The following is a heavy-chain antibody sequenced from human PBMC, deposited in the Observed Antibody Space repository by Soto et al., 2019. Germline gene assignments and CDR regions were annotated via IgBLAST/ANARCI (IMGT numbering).Heavy chain of an antibody. Sequence: QLQLQESGPGLVKPSETLSLTCTVSGGSISSGSYYWGWIRQPPGKGLEWIGSIYYSGSTYYNPSLKSRVTISVDTSKNQFSLKLSSVTAADTAVYYCARRGSSSWYGYWGLGTLVTVSS. J-gene: IGHJ4*02. V-gene: IGHV4-39*01. CDR3: ARRGSSSWYGY. CDR2: IYYSGST. D-gene: IGHD6-13*01. CDR1: GGSISSGSYY.